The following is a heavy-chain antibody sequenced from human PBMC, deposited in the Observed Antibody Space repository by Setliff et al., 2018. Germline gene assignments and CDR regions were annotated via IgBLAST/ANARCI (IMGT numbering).Heavy chain of an antibody. V-gene: IGHV1-8*02. J-gene: IGHJ5*02. CDR1: GYTFTSYD. Sequence: ASVKVSCKSSGYTFTSYDINWVRQATGQGLEWMGWMNPNSGNTGYAQKFQGRVTMTRNTSISTAYMELSSLRSEDTAVYYCARAELLWFGGFDPWGQGTLVTVSS. CDR2: MNPNSGNT. D-gene: IGHD3-10*01. CDR3: ARAELLWFGGFDP.